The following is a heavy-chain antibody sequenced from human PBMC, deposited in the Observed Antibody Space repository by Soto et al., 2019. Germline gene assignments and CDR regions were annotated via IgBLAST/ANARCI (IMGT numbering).Heavy chain of an antibody. V-gene: IGHV1-69*13. Sequence: SVKVSCKASGGTFSSYAISWVRQAPGQGLEWMGGIIPIFGTANYAQKIQGRVTITADESTSTAYMELSSLRSEDTAVYYCARDPYRLGTLYYYYYGMDVWGQGTTVTVSS. J-gene: IGHJ6*02. CDR2: IIPIFGTA. D-gene: IGHD7-27*01. CDR1: GGTFSSYA. CDR3: ARDPYRLGTLYYYYYGMDV.